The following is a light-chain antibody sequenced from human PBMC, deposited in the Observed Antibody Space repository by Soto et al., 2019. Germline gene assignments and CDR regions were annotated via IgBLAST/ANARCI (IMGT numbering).Light chain of an antibody. J-gene: IGLJ1*01. CDR2: KDS. CDR1: DLSKQY. V-gene: IGLV3-25*02. Sequence: SYELTQTPSVSVSPGQTARITCSGDDLSKQYVYWYQQKPGQAPVLVIYKDSERASGIPERFSASSSGTTATLTISGVREEDEADYYCQSSDDTGNYYLFGTGTKVHVL. CDR3: QSSDDTGNYYL.